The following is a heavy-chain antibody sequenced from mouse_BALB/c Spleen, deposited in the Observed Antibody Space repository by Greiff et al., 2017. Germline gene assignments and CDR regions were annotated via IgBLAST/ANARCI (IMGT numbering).Heavy chain of an antibody. CDR3: TRPIDYYGSSYGWFAY. D-gene: IGHD1-1*01. CDR1: GYTFTSYW. CDR2: IYPGNSDT. Sequence: EVQLVESGTVLARPGASVKMSCKASGYTFTSYWMHWVKQRPGQGLEWIGAIYPGNSDTSYNQKFKGKAKLTAVTSTSTAYMELSSLTNEDSAVYYCTRPIDYYGSSYGWFAYWGQGTLVTVSA. V-gene: IGHV1-5*01. J-gene: IGHJ3*01.